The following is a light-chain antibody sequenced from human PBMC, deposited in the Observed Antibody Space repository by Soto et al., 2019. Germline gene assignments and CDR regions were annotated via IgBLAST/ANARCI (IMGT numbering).Light chain of an antibody. Sequence: DIQMTQSPSSLSAAVVDRVTITCRASQGISNDLAWYQQKPGKVPKLLIYAAYTLQSGVPSRFSGSGSGTDFTLTISSLQPEDVATYYCQKYKSAPRTFGQGTKGEIK. V-gene: IGKV1-27*01. CDR2: AAY. CDR3: QKYKSAPRT. CDR1: QGISND. J-gene: IGKJ1*01.